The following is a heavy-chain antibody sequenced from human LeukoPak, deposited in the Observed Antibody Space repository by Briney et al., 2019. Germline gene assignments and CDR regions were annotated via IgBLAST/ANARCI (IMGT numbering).Heavy chain of an antibody. Sequence: SETLSLTCAVYGGSFSDYYWSWLRQPPGKGLEWIGEINHSGSTNFNPSLKSRVTISIDTSKNQLSLKLNSVTAADTAVYYCARRWGTVTTYGYWGQGTLVTVSS. V-gene: IGHV4-34*01. CDR1: GGSFSDYY. CDR2: INHSGST. J-gene: IGHJ4*02. CDR3: ARRWGTVTTYGY. D-gene: IGHD4-17*01.